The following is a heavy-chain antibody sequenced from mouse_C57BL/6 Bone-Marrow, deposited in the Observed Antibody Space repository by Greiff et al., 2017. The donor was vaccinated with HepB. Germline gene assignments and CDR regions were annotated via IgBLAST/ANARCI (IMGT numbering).Heavy chain of an antibody. D-gene: IGHD3-3*01. Sequence: VQLQQPGAELVRPGTSVKLSCKASGYTFTSYWMHWVKQRPGQGLEWIGVIDPSDSYTNYNQKFKGKATLTVDTSSSTASMQLSSLTSEDSAVYYCARGTGPAWFAYWGQGTLVTVSA. CDR1: GYTFTSYW. V-gene: IGHV1-59*01. CDR3: ARGTGPAWFAY. J-gene: IGHJ3*01. CDR2: IDPSDSYT.